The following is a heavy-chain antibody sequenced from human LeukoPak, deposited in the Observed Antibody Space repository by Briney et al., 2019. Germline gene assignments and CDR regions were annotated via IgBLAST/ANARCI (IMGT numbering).Heavy chain of an antibody. CDR1: GFTFSSYI. D-gene: IGHD2-15*01. J-gene: IGHJ4*02. Sequence: GGSLRLSCAASGFTFSSYIMYWVRQAPGKGLEMVSSISSSSTYIYYADSVRGRFPISRDNATKSLFLQMNSLRAEDTAVYYCAKARGYCSGGTCYSGFDYWGQGTLVTVSS. CDR2: ISSSSTYI. V-gene: IGHV3-21*01. CDR3: AKARGYCSGGTCYSGFDY.